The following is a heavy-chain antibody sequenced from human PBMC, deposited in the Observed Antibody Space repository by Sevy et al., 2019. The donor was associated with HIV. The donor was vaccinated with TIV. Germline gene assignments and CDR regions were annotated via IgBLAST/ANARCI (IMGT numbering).Heavy chain of an antibody. J-gene: IGHJ4*02. CDR3: AREGSWITVATTDY. D-gene: IGHD1-7*01. Sequence: GGSLRLSCAASGFTFSTYWMSWVRQAPGKGLEWVANIKEDGSEKYYVDSVKGRFTISRDNAKNSLYLQMNSLRGEDTAVYYCAREGSWITVATTDYWGQGTLVTVSS. CDR1: GFTFSTYW. CDR2: IKEDGSEK. V-gene: IGHV3-7*01.